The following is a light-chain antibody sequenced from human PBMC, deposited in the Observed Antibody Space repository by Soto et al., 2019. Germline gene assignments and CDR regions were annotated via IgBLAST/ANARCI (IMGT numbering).Light chain of an antibody. CDR2: EVN. J-gene: IGLJ1*01. V-gene: IGLV2-14*01. CDR1: SSDVGFYNY. Sequence: QSALTQPASVSGSPGQSITISCTGTSSDVGFYNYVSWYQQHPGKTPKLMIYEVNNRPSGVSNRFSGSKSGNTASLTISGLQAEDEADYYCSSSTTSSTLVFGTGTKLTVL. CDR3: SSSTTSSTLV.